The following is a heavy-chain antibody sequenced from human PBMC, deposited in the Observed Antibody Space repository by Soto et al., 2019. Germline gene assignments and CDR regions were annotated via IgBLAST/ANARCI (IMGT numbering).Heavy chain of an antibody. CDR2: ISSSSSYI. V-gene: IGHV3-21*01. CDR3: ARDGHYYYYGMDV. J-gene: IGHJ6*02. CDR1: GFTFSSYS. Sequence: EVQLVESGGGLVKPGGSQRLSCAASGFTFSSYSMNWVRQAPGKGLEWVSSISSSSSYIYYADSVKGRFTISRDNAKNSLYLQMNSLRAEDTAVYYCARDGHYYYYGMDVWGQGTTVTVSS.